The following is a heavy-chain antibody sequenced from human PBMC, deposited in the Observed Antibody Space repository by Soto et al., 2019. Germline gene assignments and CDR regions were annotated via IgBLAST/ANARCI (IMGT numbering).Heavy chain of an antibody. J-gene: IGHJ2*01. D-gene: IGHD5-12*01. CDR1: GYTFTSYY. V-gene: IGHV1-46*01. Sequence: GASVKVSCKASGYTFTSYYMHWVRQAPGQGLEWMGIINPSGGSTSYAQKFQGRVTMTRDTSTSTVYMELSSLRSEDTAVYYCARVGIVATTADWYLDRWGRGTLVTVSS. CDR3: ARVGIVATTADWYLDR. CDR2: INPSGGST.